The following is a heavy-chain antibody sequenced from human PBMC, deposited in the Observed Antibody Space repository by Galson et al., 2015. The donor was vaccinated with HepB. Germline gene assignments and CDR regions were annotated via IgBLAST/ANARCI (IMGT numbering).Heavy chain of an antibody. CDR1: GYTFTSYA. Sequence: SVKVSCKASGYTFTSYAMHWVRQAPGQRLEWMGWINAGNGNTKYSQKFQGRVTITRDTSASTAYMELSSLRSEDTAVYYCARAYSSSWYVFDYWGQGTLVTVSS. J-gene: IGHJ4*02. CDR2: INAGNGNT. CDR3: ARAYSSSWYVFDY. D-gene: IGHD6-13*01. V-gene: IGHV1-3*01.